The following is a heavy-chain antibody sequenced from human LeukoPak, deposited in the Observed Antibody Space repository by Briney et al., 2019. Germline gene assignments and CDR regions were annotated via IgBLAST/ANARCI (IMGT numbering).Heavy chain of an antibody. J-gene: IGHJ4*02. Sequence: SVKVSCKASGGTLSSFVISWVRQAPGQGLEGVGGIIPMFVTTHNTQTFHGRVMITTDESTSTAYMDLSNLRSEDTAVYYCARCSCHDFSSVFPFDYWGQGTLVTASS. CDR3: ARCSCHDFSSVFPFDY. CDR2: IIPMFVTT. CDR1: GGTLSSFV. V-gene: IGHV1-69*05. D-gene: IGHD3-3*01.